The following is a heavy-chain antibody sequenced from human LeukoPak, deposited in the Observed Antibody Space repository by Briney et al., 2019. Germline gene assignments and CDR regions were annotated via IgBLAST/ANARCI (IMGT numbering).Heavy chain of an antibody. V-gene: IGHV3-30-3*01. J-gene: IGHJ3*02. CDR3: ARAAIFYYCSGGSCYSGAFDI. CDR2: ISYDGSNK. Sequence: GGSLRLSCAASGFTFSSYAMHWVRQAPGKGLEWVAVISYDGSNKYYADSVKGRFTISRDNSKNTLYLQMNSLRAEDTAVYYCARAAIFYYCSGGSCYSGAFDIWGQGTMVTVSS. CDR1: GFTFSSYA. D-gene: IGHD2-15*01.